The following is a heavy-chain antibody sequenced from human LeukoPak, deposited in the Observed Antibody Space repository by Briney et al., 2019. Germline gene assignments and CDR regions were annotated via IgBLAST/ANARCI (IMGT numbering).Heavy chain of an antibody. CDR1: GGSISSSNW. D-gene: IGHD3-16*01. J-gene: IGHJ4*02. V-gene: IGHV4-4*02. CDR3: ARDGGAVTHYFDY. CDR2: IYHSGST. Sequence: PSGTLSLTCGVSGGSISSSNWSSWVRQPPGKGLEWIGEIYHSGSTNYNPSLKSRVTISVDKSKNQFSLKLSSVTAADTAVYYCARDGGAVTHYFDYWGQGTLVTVSS.